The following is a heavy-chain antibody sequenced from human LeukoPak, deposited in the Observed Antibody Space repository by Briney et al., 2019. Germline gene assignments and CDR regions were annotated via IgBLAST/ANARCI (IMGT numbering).Heavy chain of an antibody. CDR1: GGSISSYY. CDR3: ARDSDY. Sequence: PSETLSLTCTVSGGSISSYYWSWIRQPPGKGLEWIGYIYYSGSTNYNPSLKSRVTISVDTSKNQFSLKLSSVTAADTAVYYCARDSDYWGQGTLVTVSS. CDR2: IYYSGST. V-gene: IGHV4-59*01. J-gene: IGHJ4*02.